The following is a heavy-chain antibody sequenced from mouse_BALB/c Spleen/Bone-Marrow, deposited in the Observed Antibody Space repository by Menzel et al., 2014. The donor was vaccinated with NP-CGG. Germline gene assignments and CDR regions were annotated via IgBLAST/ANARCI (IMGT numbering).Heavy chain of an antibody. CDR2: INPYNDGT. D-gene: IGHD5-1-1*01. J-gene: IGHJ4*01. CDR1: GYTFTSYV. CDR3: ARWRYPYAMDY. V-gene: IGHV1-14*01. Sequence: EVQLQESGPELVKPGASVKMSCKASGYTFTSYVMHWVKQKPGQGLEWIGYINPYNDGTKYNEKFKGKATLTSDKSSSTAYMELSSLTSEDSAVYYCARWRYPYAMDYWGQGTSVTVSS.